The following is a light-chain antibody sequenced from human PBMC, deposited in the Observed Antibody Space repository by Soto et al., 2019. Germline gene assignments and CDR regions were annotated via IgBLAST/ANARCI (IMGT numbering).Light chain of an antibody. CDR1: QSVSSS. CDR3: QQRDNWT. V-gene: IGKV3-11*01. Sequence: EIVLIQSPATLSLSPGERATLSCRASQSVSSSLAWYQQKPGQAPRLLIYDASNRATGIPARFSGSGSGTDFTLIISSLEPEDFAVYYCQQRDNWTFGQGTKVDIK. CDR2: DAS. J-gene: IGKJ1*01.